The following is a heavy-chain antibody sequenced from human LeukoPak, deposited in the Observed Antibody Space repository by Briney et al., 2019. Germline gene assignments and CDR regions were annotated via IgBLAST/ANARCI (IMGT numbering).Heavy chain of an antibody. Sequence: PSETLSLTCTVSGGSISSSSYYWGWIRQPPGKGLEWIGSIYYSGSTYYNPSLKSRVTISVDTSKNQFSLKLSSVTAADTAVYYCARGRIQLWSYYFDYWGQGTLVTVSS. V-gene: IGHV4-39*07. CDR1: GGSISSSSYY. D-gene: IGHD5-18*01. CDR3: ARGRIQLWSYYFDY. J-gene: IGHJ4*02. CDR2: IYYSGST.